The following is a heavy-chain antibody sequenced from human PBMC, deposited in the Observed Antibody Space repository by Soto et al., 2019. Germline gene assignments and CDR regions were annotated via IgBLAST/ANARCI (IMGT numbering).Heavy chain of an antibody. CDR2: FDPEDGET. D-gene: IGHD6-6*01. CDR3: ATEHPLRRQLAFHNYFYGMDV. V-gene: IGHV1-24*01. Sequence: ASVKVSCKVSGYTLTELSMHWVRQAPGKGLEWMGGFDPEDGETIYAQKFQGRVTMTEDTTTDTAYMELSSLRSVNTAVYYCATEHPLRRQLAFHNYFYGMDVWGQGTTVTVSS. J-gene: IGHJ6*02. CDR1: GYTLTELS.